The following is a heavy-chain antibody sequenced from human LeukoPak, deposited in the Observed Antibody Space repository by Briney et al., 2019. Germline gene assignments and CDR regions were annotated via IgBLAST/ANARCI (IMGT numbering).Heavy chain of an antibody. J-gene: IGHJ4*02. V-gene: IGHV3-23*01. Sequence: GGSLRLSCAASGFTFSSYAMSWVRQAPGKGLEWVSAISGSSGSTYYADSVEGRFTISRDNSRNTLYLQMNSLRADDTAVYYCAKSRPMAYYFDYWGQGTLVTVSS. D-gene: IGHD5-24*01. CDR1: GFTFSSYA. CDR3: AKSRPMAYYFDY. CDR2: ISGSSGST.